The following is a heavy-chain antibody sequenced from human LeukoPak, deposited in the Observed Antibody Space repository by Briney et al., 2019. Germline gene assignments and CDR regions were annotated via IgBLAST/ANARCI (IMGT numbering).Heavy chain of an antibody. J-gene: IGHJ4*02. CDR1: GGSISSYY. CDR3: ARGVTSLGY. V-gene: IGHV4-59*01. Sequence: SETLSLTCTVSGGSISSYYWSWIRQPPGKGLEWIGYIYYSGSTNYNPSLKSRVTISVDTSKNQFSLKLSSVTAADTAVYYCARGVTSLGYWGQGTLVTVSS. CDR2: IYYSGST. D-gene: IGHD4-11*01.